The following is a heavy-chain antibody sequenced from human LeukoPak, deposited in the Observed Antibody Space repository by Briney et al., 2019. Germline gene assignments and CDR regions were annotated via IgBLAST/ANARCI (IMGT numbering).Heavy chain of an antibody. V-gene: IGHV3-23*01. J-gene: IGHJ4*02. CDR3: AKDDDYGDCFDY. CDR1: GFTFSSYA. D-gene: IGHD4-17*01. Sequence: GGSLRLSCAASGFTFSSYAMSWVRQAPGKGLEWVSAISGSGGSTCYADSVKGRFTISRDNSKNTLYLQMNSLRAEDTAVYYCAKDDDYGDCFDYWGQGTLVTVSS. CDR2: ISGSGGST.